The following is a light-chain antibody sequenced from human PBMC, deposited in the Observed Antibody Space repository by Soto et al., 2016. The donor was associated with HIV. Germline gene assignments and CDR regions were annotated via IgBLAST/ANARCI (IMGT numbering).Light chain of an antibody. V-gene: IGKV2-28*01. Sequence: DIVMTQSPLSLPVTPGESASISCRSSQSLLHYNGYNYLDWYLQKPGQSPQLLIYLGSNRASGVPDRFSGGGSGTDFTLKISRVEAEDVGVYYCMQALQTPRTFGGGTKVDIK. CDR3: MQALQTPRT. CDR2: LGS. CDR1: QSLLHYNGYNY. J-gene: IGKJ4*01.